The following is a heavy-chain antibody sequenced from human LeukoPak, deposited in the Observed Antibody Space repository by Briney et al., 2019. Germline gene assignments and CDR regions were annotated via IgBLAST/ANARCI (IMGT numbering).Heavy chain of an antibody. J-gene: IGHJ2*01. CDR1: GGSFSGYY. CDR3: AREADLENCTNGVCSPGYFDL. D-gene: IGHD2-8*01. CDR2: INHSGST. V-gene: IGHV4-34*01. Sequence: PSETLSLTCAVYGGSFSGYYWSWIRQPPGKGLEWIGEINHSGSTNYIPSLKSRVTISVDTSKNQFSLKLSSVTAADTAVYYCAREADLENCTNGVCSPGYFDLWGRGTLVTVSS.